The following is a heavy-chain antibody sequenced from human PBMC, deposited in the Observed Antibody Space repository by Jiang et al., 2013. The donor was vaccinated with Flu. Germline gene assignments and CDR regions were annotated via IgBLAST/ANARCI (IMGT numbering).Heavy chain of an antibody. V-gene: IGHV1-18*01. J-gene: IGHJ4*02. CDR3: ARGASGYDY. Sequence: NYAQKLQGRVTMTTDTSTSTAYMELRSLRSDDTAVYYCARGASGYDYWGQGTLVTVSS. D-gene: IGHD5-12*01.